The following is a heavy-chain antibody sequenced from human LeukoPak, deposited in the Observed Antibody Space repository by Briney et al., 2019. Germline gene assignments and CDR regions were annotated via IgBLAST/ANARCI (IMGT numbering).Heavy chain of an antibody. V-gene: IGHV1-69*05. Sequence: ASVKVSCKASGVTFSSYAISWVRQAPGQGLEWMGGISAIFGRTNYAQKFQGRVTITTDKSTSTAYMELRSLRSEDTAVYYCARERNTWIAAAEGCSDTWGQGTLVTVSS. CDR3: ARERNTWIAAAEGCSDT. CDR1: GVTFSSYA. D-gene: IGHD6-13*01. CDR2: ISAIFGRT. J-gene: IGHJ5*02.